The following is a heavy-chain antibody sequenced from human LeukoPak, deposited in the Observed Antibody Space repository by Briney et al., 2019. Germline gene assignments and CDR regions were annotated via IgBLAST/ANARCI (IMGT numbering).Heavy chain of an antibody. Sequence: GGSLRLSCAASGFTFSSYAMSWVRQAPGKGLEWVSAISGSGGSTYYADSVKGRFTISRDNSKNTPYLQMNSLRAEDTAVYYCAKRLNWNDVVRDGYYFDYWGQGTLVTVSS. V-gene: IGHV3-23*01. CDR2: ISGSGGST. D-gene: IGHD1-1*01. CDR3: AKRLNWNDVVRDGYYFDY. J-gene: IGHJ4*02. CDR1: GFTFSSYA.